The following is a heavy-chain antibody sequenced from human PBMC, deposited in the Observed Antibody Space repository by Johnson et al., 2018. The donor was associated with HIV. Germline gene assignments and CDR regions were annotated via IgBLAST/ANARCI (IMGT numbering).Heavy chain of an antibody. CDR3: AKDTRMTTVTPGALNI. J-gene: IGHJ3*02. CDR1: GFTFSSYA. D-gene: IGHD4-11*01. V-gene: IGHV3-30*04. Sequence: QVQLVESGGGVVQPGRSLRLSCAASGFTFSSYAMHWVRQAPGQGLEWVAVISYDGSNKYYADSVKGRFTISRDNSKNTLYLQMNSLRVEDTALYYCAKDTRMTTVTPGALNIWGQGTMVTVSS. CDR2: ISYDGSNK.